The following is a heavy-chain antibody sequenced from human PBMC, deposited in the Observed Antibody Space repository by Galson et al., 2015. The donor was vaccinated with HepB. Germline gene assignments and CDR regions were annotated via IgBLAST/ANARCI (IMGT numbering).Heavy chain of an antibody. CDR1: GFTFSDYY. J-gene: IGHJ6*02. D-gene: IGHD6-6*01. CDR2: ISSSSSYT. Sequence: SLRLSCAASGFTFSDYYMSWIRQAPGKGLEWVSYISSSSSYTNYADSVKGRFTISRDNAKNSLYLQMNSLRAEDTAVYYCARVSIAARHFYYYGMDVWGQGTTVTASS. CDR3: ARVSIAARHFYYYGMDV. V-gene: IGHV3-11*06.